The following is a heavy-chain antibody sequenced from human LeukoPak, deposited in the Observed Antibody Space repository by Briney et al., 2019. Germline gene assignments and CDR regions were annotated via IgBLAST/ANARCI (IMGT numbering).Heavy chain of an antibody. CDR2: IYTSGST. CDR3: ARHDRENVAAAGTGAIDY. CDR1: GGSISSYY. Sequence: PSETLSLTCTVSGGSISSYYWSWIRQPPGKGLEWIGYIYTSGSTNYNPSLKSRVTISVDTSKNQFSLKLSSVTAADTAVYYCARHDRENVAAAGTGAIDYWGQGTLVTVSS. D-gene: IGHD6-13*01. J-gene: IGHJ4*02. V-gene: IGHV4-59*08.